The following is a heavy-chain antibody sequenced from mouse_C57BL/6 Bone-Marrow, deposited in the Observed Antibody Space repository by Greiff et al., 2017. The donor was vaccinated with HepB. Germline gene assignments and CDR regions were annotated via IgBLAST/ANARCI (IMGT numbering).Heavy chain of an antibody. CDR3: ARGGLLSAMDD. CDR2: IHPNSGST. D-gene: IGHD2-1*01. V-gene: IGHV1-64*01. CDR1: GYTFTSYW. Sequence: VQLQQPGAELVKPGASVKLSCKASGYTFTSYWMHWVKQRPGQGLEWIGMIHPNSGSTNYNENFKSSATLTGDKSTSTAYMQLSSLTSEDSAVYYCARGGLLSAMDDWGQGTSVTVSS. J-gene: IGHJ4*01.